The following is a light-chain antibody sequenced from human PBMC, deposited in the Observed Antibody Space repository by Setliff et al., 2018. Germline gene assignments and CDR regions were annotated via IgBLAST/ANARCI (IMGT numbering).Light chain of an antibody. CDR2: EVA. J-gene: IGLJ1*01. V-gene: IGLV2-14*01. CDR3: TLYTGSSPLYV. Sequence: QSVLTQPASVSGSPGQSITISCTGTIADVGYLNYVSWYQQHPGKAPKLIIYEVATRASGVSDRFSGSKSGSTASLTISGLQAEDEADYYCTLYTGSSPLYVFGSGTKVTVL. CDR1: IADVGYLNY.